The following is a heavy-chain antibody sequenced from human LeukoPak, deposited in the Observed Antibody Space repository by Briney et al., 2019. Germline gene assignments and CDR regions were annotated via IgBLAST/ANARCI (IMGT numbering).Heavy chain of an antibody. Sequence: SETLSLTCTISGGSISSYYWSWIRQPPGKGLEWIGYIYYSGSTNYNPSLKSRVTISVDTSKNQFSLKLSSVTAADTAVYYCARGGVGSWFDPWGQGTLVTVSS. J-gene: IGHJ5*02. CDR2: IYYSGST. CDR3: ARGGVGSWFDP. D-gene: IGHD1-26*01. V-gene: IGHV4-59*01. CDR1: GGSISSYY.